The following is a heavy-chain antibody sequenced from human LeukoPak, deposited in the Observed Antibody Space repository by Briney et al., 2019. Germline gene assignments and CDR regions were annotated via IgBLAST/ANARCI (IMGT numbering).Heavy chain of an antibody. J-gene: IGHJ4*02. D-gene: IGHD6-19*01. CDR1: GFTFSSYG. Sequence: GGSLRLSCAASGFTFSSYGMHWVRQAPGKGLEWVAVISYDGGNKYYADSVKGRFTISRDNSKNTLYLQMNSLRAEDTAVYYCAKDKRGIAVAAPEDYWGQGTLVTVSS. V-gene: IGHV3-30*18. CDR2: ISYDGGNK. CDR3: AKDKRGIAVAAPEDY.